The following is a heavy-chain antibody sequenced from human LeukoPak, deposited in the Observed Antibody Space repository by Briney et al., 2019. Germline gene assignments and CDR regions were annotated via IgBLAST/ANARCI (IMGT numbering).Heavy chain of an antibody. CDR1: GGSISSSSYY. CDR3: ARVEMATTTYFDY. Sequence: SETLSLTCTVSGGSISSSSYYWGWIRQPPGNGLEWIGSIYYSGSTYYNPSLKSRVTISVDTSKNQFSLKLSSVTAADTAVYYCARVEMATTTYFDYWGQGTLVTVSS. J-gene: IGHJ4*02. D-gene: IGHD5-24*01. V-gene: IGHV4-39*07. CDR2: IYYSGST.